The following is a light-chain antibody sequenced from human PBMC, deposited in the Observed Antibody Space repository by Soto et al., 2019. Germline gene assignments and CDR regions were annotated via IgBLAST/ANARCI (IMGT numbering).Light chain of an antibody. CDR2: DTS. CDR1: QSVTGN. Sequence: EIVMTQSPATLSVSPGDSATLSCRACQSVTGNLAWYQQKPGQSPRLLIYDTSTRATGVPARFSGSGSGTDYALTINGLQSEDFAVYYCQYFNKWPPMYTFGQGTKLEI. CDR3: QYFNKWPPMYT. V-gene: IGKV3-15*01. J-gene: IGKJ2*01.